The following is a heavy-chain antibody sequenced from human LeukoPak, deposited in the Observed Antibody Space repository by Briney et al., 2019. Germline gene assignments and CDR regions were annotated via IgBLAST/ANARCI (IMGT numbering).Heavy chain of an antibody. CDR2: IYYSGST. V-gene: IGHV4-30-4*01. Sequence: SQTPSLTCTVSGGSISSGDYYWSWIRQPPGKGLEWIGYIYYSGSTYYNPSLKSRVTISVDTSENQFSLKLSSVTAADTAVYYCAREDYEKGCDYWGQGTLVTVSS. CDR1: GGSISSGDYY. D-gene: IGHD3-16*01. CDR3: AREDYEKGCDY. J-gene: IGHJ4*02.